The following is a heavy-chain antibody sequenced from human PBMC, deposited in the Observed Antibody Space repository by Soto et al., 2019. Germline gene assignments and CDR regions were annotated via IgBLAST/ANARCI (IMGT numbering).Heavy chain of an antibody. Sequence: QVHLVESGGGVVQPGKSLRLSCVASGFTFDTYGIHWGRQAPGKGLQWVALISYEGSNTYYADSVRGRFTISRDNSKNALYLQMNTLRPEDTGVYYCARVTPGNNLYYFSGLDFWGQGTSVTVS. CDR2: ISYEGSNT. V-gene: IGHV3-30-3*01. CDR1: GFTFDTYG. J-gene: IGHJ6*02. CDR3: ARVTPGNNLYYFSGLDF. D-gene: IGHD1-1*01.